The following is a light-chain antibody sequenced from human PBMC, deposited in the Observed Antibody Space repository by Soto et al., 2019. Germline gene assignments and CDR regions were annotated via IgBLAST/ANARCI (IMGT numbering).Light chain of an antibody. CDR3: QQRSNWPPT. J-gene: IGKJ1*01. V-gene: IGKV3-11*01. Sequence: EIVLTQSPATMSLSPGERATLSCRASQRVSSYLAWYQQKPGQAPRLLIYDASNRATGIPARFSGSGSGTDFTLTISSLEPEDFAVDYCQQRSNWPPTFGQGTQVEIK. CDR2: DAS. CDR1: QRVSSY.